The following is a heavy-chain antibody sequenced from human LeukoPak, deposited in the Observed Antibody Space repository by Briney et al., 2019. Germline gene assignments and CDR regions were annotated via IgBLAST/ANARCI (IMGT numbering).Heavy chain of an antibody. Sequence: GGSLRLSCAASGFTFSSYWMSWVRQAPGKGLEWVANIKQDGSEKYYVDSVKGRFTISRDNAKNSMYLQMNSLRAEDTAVYYCARGSPGGYYYWYFDLWGRGTLVTVSS. D-gene: IGHD3-22*01. CDR2: IKQDGSEK. CDR3: ARGSPGGYYYWYFDL. J-gene: IGHJ2*01. CDR1: GFTFSSYW. V-gene: IGHV3-7*01.